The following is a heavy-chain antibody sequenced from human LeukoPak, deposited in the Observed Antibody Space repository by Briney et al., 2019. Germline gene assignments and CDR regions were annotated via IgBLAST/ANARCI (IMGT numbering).Heavy chain of an antibody. CDR1: GFTFSTYG. V-gene: IGHV3-30*02. CDR2: IRYDESDK. Sequence: QSGGSLRLSCAASGFTFSTYGIHWVRQAPGKGLEWVAFIRYDESDKYYADSVKGRFTISRDNSKNTLFLQMNSLRSEDTAVYYCAKAAAKYSSSFLDYWGQGTLVTVSS. D-gene: IGHD6-13*01. CDR3: AKAAAKYSSSFLDY. J-gene: IGHJ4*02.